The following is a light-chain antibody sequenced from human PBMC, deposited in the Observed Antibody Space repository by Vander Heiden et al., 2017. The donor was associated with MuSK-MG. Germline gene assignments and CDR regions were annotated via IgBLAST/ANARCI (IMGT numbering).Light chain of an antibody. CDR1: KLGDKY. J-gene: IGLJ1*01. CDR3: QAWDSSLYV. Sequence: SYELTQPPSVSVSPGQTASITCSGDKLGDKYACWYQQKPGQSPVLVIYQDSKRPSGIPERFSGSNSGNTATLTIGGTQAMDEADYYCQAWDSSLYVFGTGTKVTVL. V-gene: IGLV3-1*01. CDR2: QDS.